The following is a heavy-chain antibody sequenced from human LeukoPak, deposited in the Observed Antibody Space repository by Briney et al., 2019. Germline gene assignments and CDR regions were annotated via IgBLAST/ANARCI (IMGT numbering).Heavy chain of an antibody. J-gene: IGHJ3*02. CDR3: ARDCSSTSCNMGAVSNAFDI. CDR2: IIPIFGTA. Sequence: SVKVSCKASGGTFSSYAISWVRQAPGQGLEWMGGIIPIFGTANYAQKFQGRVTITADESTSTAYMELSSLRSEDTAVYYCARDCSSTSCNMGAVSNAFDIWGQGTMVTVSS. CDR1: GGTFSSYA. V-gene: IGHV1-69*01. D-gene: IGHD2-2*02.